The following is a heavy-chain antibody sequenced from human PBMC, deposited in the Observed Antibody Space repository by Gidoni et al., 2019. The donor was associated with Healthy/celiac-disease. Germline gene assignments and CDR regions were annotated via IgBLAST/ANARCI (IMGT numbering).Heavy chain of an antibody. CDR1: GFTFGDYA. D-gene: IGHD3-3*01. CDR3: TRVRITIFGVVIHDAFDI. CDR2: IRSKANGGTT. J-gene: IGHJ3*02. Sequence: EVQLVESGGGLVKPGRSLRLSCTASGFTFGDYAMSWFRQSPGKGLEWVGFIRSKANGGTTEYAASVKGRFTISRDDSKSIAYLQMNSLKTEDTAVYYCTRVRITIFGVVIHDAFDIWGQGTMVTVSS. V-gene: IGHV3-49*05.